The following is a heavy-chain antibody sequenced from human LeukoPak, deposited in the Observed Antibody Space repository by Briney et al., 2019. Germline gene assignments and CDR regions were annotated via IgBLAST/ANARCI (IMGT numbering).Heavy chain of an antibody. Sequence: SETLSLTCTVSGGSLSSFYWSWIRQPAGKGLELIGRIYTSVSPNYNPSHKSRVTISVDTSKNQFSLKLSSVTAADTAVYYCARGGRWLQGSTRRYYYYYMDVWGKGTTVTVSS. D-gene: IGHD5-24*01. V-gene: IGHV4-4*07. CDR2: IYTSVSP. J-gene: IGHJ6*03. CDR3: ARGGRWLQGSTRRYYYYYMDV. CDR1: GGSLSSFY.